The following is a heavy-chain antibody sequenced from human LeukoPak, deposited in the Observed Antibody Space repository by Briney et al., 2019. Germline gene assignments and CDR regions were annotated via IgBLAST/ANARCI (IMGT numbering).Heavy chain of an antibody. CDR2: VFYSGST. J-gene: IGHJ4*02. D-gene: IGHD3-9*01. Sequence: SETLSLTCTVSGGSVTNYYWSWIRQPPGKGLEWIGYVFYSGSTNYNPSLKSRVTISVDTSKNQFSLKLNSVTAADTAVYYCARLNILTGYYFDYWGQGTLVTVSS. V-gene: IGHV4-59*08. CDR3: ARLNILTGYYFDY. CDR1: GGSVTNYY.